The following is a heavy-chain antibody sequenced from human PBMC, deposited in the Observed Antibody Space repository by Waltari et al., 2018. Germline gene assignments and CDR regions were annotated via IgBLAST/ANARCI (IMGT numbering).Heavy chain of an antibody. CDR1: GFTFDIYA. Sequence: EVQLLESGGGSAQPGESLRLSCAASGFTFDIYAMSWVRQAPGKGLGWVSRLSGSGGDTYYADSVKGRFTVSRDNSKNKVYLQMNNLRAEDTAVYYCTKDPTTAPGNVNWFHPWGQGTLVTVSS. CDR3: TKDPTTAPGNVNWFHP. D-gene: IGHD1-1*01. V-gene: IGHV3-23*01. CDR2: LSGSGGDT. J-gene: IGHJ5*02.